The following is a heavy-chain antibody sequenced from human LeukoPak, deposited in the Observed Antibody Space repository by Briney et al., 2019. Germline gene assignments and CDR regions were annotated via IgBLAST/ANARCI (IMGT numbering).Heavy chain of an antibody. V-gene: IGHV4-59*08. CDR1: GGSISSYY. CDR3: ARHGPSERVYYYMDV. D-gene: IGHD3-10*01. CDR2: IYYSGGT. J-gene: IGHJ6*03. Sequence: SETLSLTCTVSGGSISSYYWSWIRQPPGRGLEWLGYIYYSGGTNYNPSLKSRVTILVDTSKKQFSLRLSSVTAADTAVYYCARHGPSERVYYYMDVWGKGTTVTVSS.